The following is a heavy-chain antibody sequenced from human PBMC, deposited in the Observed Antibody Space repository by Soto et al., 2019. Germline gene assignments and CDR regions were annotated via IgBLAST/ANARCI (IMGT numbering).Heavy chain of an antibody. CDR1: GYSIASGYY. J-gene: IGHJ6*02. CDR3: ERTFDYYGMDV. V-gene: IGHV4-38-2*01. CDR2: IYHAGSV. Sequence: SETLSLTCAVSGYSIASGYYWAWIRQSPGKGLEWIGSIYHAGSVYYNPSLNSRVAVSLDTSKNHFSLKLTSVTAADTAVYYCERTFDYYGMDVWGQGTTVTVYS.